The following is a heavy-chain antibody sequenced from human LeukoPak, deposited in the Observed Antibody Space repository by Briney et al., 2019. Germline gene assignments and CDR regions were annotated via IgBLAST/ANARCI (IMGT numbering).Heavy chain of an antibody. Sequence: GASVKVSCKASGYTFTGYYMHWGRQAPGQGLEWMGWINPNSGGTNYAQKFQGRVTMTRDTSISPAYMELSRLRSDDTVVYYCARDLNDFWSGYHYWGQGTLVSVSS. CDR3: ARDLNDFWSGYHY. V-gene: IGHV1-2*02. CDR1: GYTFTGYY. J-gene: IGHJ4*02. CDR2: INPNSGGT. D-gene: IGHD3-3*01.